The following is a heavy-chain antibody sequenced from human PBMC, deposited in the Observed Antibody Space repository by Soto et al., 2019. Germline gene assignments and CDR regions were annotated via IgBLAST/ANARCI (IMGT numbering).Heavy chain of an antibody. Sequence: GGSLRLSCAASGFTFSSYAMHWVRQAPGKGLEYVSAISSNGGSTYYANSVKGRFTISRDNSKNTLYLQMGSLRAEDMAVYYCARDGVLRFLEWLPHQYYMDVWGKGTTVTV. CDR1: GFTFSSYA. CDR3: ARDGVLRFLEWLPHQYYMDV. J-gene: IGHJ6*03. CDR2: ISSNGGST. V-gene: IGHV3-64*01. D-gene: IGHD3-3*01.